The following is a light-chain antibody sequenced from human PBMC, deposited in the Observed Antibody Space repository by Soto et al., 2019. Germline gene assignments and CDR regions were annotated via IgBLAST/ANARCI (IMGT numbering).Light chain of an antibody. J-gene: IGKJ1*01. CDR3: QQSYTTPRT. CDR1: QSISSY. CDR2: ATS. V-gene: IGKV1-39*01. Sequence: DIQMTQSPSSLSASVGDRVIITCRASQSISSYLNWYQQKPGKAPKLLIYATSSLQSGVPLRFSGSGSGTDFTLTISSRQTEDFATYYWQQSYTTPRTFGQGTKVEIK.